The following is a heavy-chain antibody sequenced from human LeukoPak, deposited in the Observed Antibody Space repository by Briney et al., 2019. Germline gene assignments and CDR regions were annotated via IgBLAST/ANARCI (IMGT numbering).Heavy chain of an antibody. J-gene: IGHJ4*02. D-gene: IGHD2-2*01. Sequence: SETLSLTCTVSGGSITSSNYFWGWIRQSPGKGLEWIGSIYYSGSTYYNPSLKSRVTISVETSKIQFSLKLSSVTAADSTVYYCARDSCSSTSCRRKFDNWGQGTLVTVSS. V-gene: IGHV4-39*07. CDR1: GGSITSSNYF. CDR2: IYYSGST. CDR3: ARDSCSSTSCRRKFDN.